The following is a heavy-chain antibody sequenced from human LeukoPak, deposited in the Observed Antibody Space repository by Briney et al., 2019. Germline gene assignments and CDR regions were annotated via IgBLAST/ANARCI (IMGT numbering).Heavy chain of an antibody. J-gene: IGHJ4*02. CDR2: IYYSGST. CDR1: GGSFSGYY. V-gene: IGHV4-34*01. CDR3: ATGYCTNGVCSNRGFDY. Sequence: SETLSLTCAVYGGSFSGYYWSWIRQPPGKGLEWIGSIYYSGSTYYNPSLKSRVTISVDTSKNQFSLKLSSVTAADTAVYYCATGYCTNGVCSNRGFDYWGQGTLVTVSS. D-gene: IGHD2-8*01.